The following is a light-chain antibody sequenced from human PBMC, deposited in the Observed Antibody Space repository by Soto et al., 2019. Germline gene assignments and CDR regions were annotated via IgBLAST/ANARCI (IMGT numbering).Light chain of an antibody. V-gene: IGLV2-23*01. CDR3: CSYAGRSTYV. CDR1: SSDVGGYNL. J-gene: IGLJ1*01. CDR2: EGS. Sequence: QSALTQPASVSGSPGQAITISCTGSSSDVGGYNLVSWYQQHPGKAPKLMIYEGSKRPSGVSNRFSGSKSGNTASLTISGLQAEDDADYYCCSYAGRSTYVFGTGTKLTVL.